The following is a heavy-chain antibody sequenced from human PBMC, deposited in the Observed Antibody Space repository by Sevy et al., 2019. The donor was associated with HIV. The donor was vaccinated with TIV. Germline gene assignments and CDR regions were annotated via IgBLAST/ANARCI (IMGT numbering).Heavy chain of an antibody. Sequence: GGSLRLSCAASGFTFSDYYMSWIRQAPGKGLEWVSYISSSSSYTNYADSVKGRFTISRDNAKNSLYLQMNSLRAEDTAGVYCARAQTSFDSSGYPFDYWGQGTLVTVSS. CDR2: ISSSSSYT. D-gene: IGHD3-22*01. CDR3: ARAQTSFDSSGYPFDY. J-gene: IGHJ4*02. V-gene: IGHV3-11*06. CDR1: GFTFSDYY.